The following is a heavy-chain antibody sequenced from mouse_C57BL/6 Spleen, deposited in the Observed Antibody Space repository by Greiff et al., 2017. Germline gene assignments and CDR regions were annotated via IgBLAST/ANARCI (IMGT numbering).Heavy chain of an antibody. CDR2: IYPGSGST. Sequence: VKLQQPGAELVKPGASVKMSCKASGYTFTSYWITWVKQRPGQGLEWIGDIYPGSGSTNYNEKFKSKATLTVDTSSSTAYMQLSSLTSEDSAVYYCARIGNYVTMDYWGQGTSVTVSS. J-gene: IGHJ4*01. D-gene: IGHD2-1*01. CDR1: GYTFTSYW. V-gene: IGHV1-55*01. CDR3: ARIGNYVTMDY.